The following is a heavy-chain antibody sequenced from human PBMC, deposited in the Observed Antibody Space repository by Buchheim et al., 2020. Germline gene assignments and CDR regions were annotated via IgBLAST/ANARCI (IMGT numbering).Heavy chain of an antibody. CDR2: ISYDGSNK. D-gene: IGHD3-10*01. CDR3: AKDDRREGRWTFDY. J-gene: IGHJ4*02. Sequence: QVQLVESGGGVVQPGRSLRLSCAASGFTFSSYGMHWVRQAPGKGLEWVAVISYDGSNKYYADSVKGRFTISRDNSKNTLYLQMNSLRAEDTAVYYCAKDDRREGRWTFDYWGQGTL. CDR1: GFTFSSYG. V-gene: IGHV3-30*18.